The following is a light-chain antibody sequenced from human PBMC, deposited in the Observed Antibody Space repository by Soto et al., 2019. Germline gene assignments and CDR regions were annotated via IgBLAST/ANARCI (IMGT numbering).Light chain of an antibody. Sequence: QSVLTQPPSVSGAPGQRVTISCTGSSSNIGAGYDVHWYQQLPGTAPKVLIYANSHRPSGVPDRFSGSQSGTSASLAITGLQAEDEADYYCQSYDSSLSGSVVFGGGTKPTVL. J-gene: IGLJ2*01. CDR1: SSNIGAGYD. CDR3: QSYDSSLSGSVV. CDR2: ANS. V-gene: IGLV1-40*01.